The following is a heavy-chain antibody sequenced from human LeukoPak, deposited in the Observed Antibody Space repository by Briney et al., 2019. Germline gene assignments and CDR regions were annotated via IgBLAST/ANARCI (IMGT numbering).Heavy chain of an antibody. CDR1: GYTLTELS. D-gene: IGHD7-27*01. CDR3: ATDIRLGKDAFDI. CDR2: FDPEDGET. Sequence: ASVTVSCKVSGYTLTELSMHWVRQAPGKGLEWMGGFDPEDGETIYAQKFQGRVTMTEDTSTDTAYMELSSLRSEDTAVYYCATDIRLGKDAFDIWGQGTMVTVSS. V-gene: IGHV1-24*01. J-gene: IGHJ3*02.